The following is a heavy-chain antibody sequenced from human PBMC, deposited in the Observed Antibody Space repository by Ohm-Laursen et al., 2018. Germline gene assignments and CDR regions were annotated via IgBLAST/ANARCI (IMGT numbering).Heavy chain of an antibody. CDR2: IIPILGIA. V-gene: IGHV1-69*04. Sequence: GPPAKVYCKASGGTLRSYAISWVRQAPGPGLERMGRIIPILGIANSAHKLQGRVTMTTDTSTSTAYMELSSLRSEDTAVYYCELRVATAYYYDSSGCHLDYWGQGTLVTVSS. CDR1: GGTLRSYA. CDR3: ELRVATAYYYDSSGCHLDY. J-gene: IGHJ4*02. D-gene: IGHD3-22*01.